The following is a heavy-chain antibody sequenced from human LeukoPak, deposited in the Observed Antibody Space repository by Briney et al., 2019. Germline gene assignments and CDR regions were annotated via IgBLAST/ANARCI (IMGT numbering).Heavy chain of an antibody. V-gene: IGHV3-74*01. CDR2: INSDGSST. CDR1: GFTFSSYW. Sequence: PGGSLRLSCAASGFTFSSYWMHWVRQAPGKGLVWVSRINSDGSSTSYADSVKGRFTISRGNAKNTLYLQMNSLRAEDTAVYYCARAGITPRRYYGMDVWGKGTTVTVSS. CDR3: ARAGITPRRYYGMDV. D-gene: IGHD3-10*01. J-gene: IGHJ6*04.